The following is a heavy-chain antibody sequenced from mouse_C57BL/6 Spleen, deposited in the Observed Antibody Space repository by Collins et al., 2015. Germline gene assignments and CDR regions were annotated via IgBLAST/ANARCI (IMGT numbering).Heavy chain of an antibody. Sequence: EVQLQQSGAELVRPGASVMLSCTASGFNIKDDYMHWVNQRPEQGLEWIGWIDPENGDTEYASKFQGKATITADTSSNTAYLQLSSLTSEDTAVCYCTAVVAPSFDVWGTGTTVTVSS. CDR3: TAVVAPSFDV. D-gene: IGHD1-1*01. CDR1: GFNIKDDY. CDR2: IDPENGDT. V-gene: IGHV14-4*01. J-gene: IGHJ1*03.